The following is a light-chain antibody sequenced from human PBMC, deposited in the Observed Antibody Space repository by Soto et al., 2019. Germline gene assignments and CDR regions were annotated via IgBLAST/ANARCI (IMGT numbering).Light chain of an antibody. Sequence: EIVMTQSPATLSVSPGERATLSCRASQSVGSNLAWYQQKPGQAPRLLIYGASTRATGIPARFSGSGSGTEFTLTISSLQSEDFAAYYCQHYNKWPRTFGQGTKVEIK. CDR1: QSVGSN. V-gene: IGKV3-15*01. J-gene: IGKJ1*01. CDR2: GAS. CDR3: QHYNKWPRT.